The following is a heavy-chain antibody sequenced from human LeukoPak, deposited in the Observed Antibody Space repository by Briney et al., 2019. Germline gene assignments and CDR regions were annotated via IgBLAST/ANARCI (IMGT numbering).Heavy chain of an antibody. CDR3: ARVLAGRPY. CDR2: IIPIFCTA. Sequence: ASVKVSCKASGGTFISYAISWVRQAPGQGLEWMGGIIPIFCTANYAQRFQGRFTITADESTSTAYMEPSSLRSEDTAVYYCARVLAGRPYWGQGTLVTVSS. D-gene: IGHD3-10*01. V-gene: IGHV1-69*13. CDR1: GGTFISYA. J-gene: IGHJ4*02.